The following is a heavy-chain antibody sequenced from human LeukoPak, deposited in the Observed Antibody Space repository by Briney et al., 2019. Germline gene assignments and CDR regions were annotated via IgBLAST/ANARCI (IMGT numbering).Heavy chain of an antibody. CDR3: AKDGYCSGGSCYPHWFDP. V-gene: IGHV3-23*01. D-gene: IGHD2-15*01. Sequence: GGSLRLSCAASGFTFSSYAMSWVRQAPGKGLEWVSAISGSGGSTYYADSVKGRFTISRDNSKNTLYLQMNSLRAEDTAVYYCAKDGYCSGGSCYPHWFDPWGQGTLVTVSS. CDR2: ISGSGGST. CDR1: GFTFSSYA. J-gene: IGHJ5*02.